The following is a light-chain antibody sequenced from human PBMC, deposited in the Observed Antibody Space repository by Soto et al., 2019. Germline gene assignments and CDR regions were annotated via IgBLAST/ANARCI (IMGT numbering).Light chain of an antibody. CDR2: GNR. CDR3: QAYDYSLTASV. CDR1: SSNLGAGYD. Sequence: QSVLTQPPSVSGAPGQRVTLSCTGNSSNLGAGYDVHWYKQVPGAAPKLVIFGNRNRPSGVPERFSGSKSGTSASLAITGLQAEDEADYYCQAYDYSLTASVFGGGTKLTVL. J-gene: IGLJ3*02. V-gene: IGLV1-40*01.